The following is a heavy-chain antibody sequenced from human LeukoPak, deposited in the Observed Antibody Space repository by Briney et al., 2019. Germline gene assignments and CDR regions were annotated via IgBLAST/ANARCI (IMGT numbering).Heavy chain of an antibody. CDR2: IGGSGNNI. J-gene: IGHJ4*02. D-gene: IGHD6-13*01. V-gene: IGHV3-23*01. CDR1: GFTFTNYA. CDR3: TRGSTSTWYDY. Sequence: GGSLRLSCAASGFTFTNYAMSWVRQAPGKGLEWVSLIGGSGNNIYYAESVKGRFTISRGNSKNTLYLQMNSLRAEDTAVYYCTRGSTSTWYDYWGQGILVTVSS.